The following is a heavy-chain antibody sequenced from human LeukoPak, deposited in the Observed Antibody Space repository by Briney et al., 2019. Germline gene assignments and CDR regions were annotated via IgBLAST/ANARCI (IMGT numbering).Heavy chain of an antibody. V-gene: IGHV1-69*05. CDR3: ARAYYDSSGYPYYYYYMDV. J-gene: IGHJ6*03. CDR1: GGTFSSYA. Sequence: ASVKVSCKASGGTFSSYAISWVRQAPGQGLEWMGGITPIFGTANYAQKFQGRVTITTDESTSTAYMELSSLRSEDTAVYYCARAYYDSSGYPYYYYYMDVWGKGTTVTVSS. D-gene: IGHD3-22*01. CDR2: ITPIFGTA.